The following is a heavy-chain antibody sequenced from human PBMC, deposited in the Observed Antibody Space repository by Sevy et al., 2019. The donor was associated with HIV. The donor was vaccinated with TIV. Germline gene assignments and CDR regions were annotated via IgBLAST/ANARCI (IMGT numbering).Heavy chain of an antibody. CDR2: ISSSSSYI. CDR1: GFTFSSYS. CDR3: ARDLAPIAVAGMNWFDP. D-gene: IGHD6-19*01. V-gene: IGHV3-21*01. Sequence: GGSLRLSCAASGFTFSSYSMNWVRQAPGKGLEWVSSISSSSSYIDYADSVKGRFTISRDNAKNSLYLQMNSLRAEDTAVYYCARDLAPIAVAGMNWFDPWGQGTLVTVSS. J-gene: IGHJ5*02.